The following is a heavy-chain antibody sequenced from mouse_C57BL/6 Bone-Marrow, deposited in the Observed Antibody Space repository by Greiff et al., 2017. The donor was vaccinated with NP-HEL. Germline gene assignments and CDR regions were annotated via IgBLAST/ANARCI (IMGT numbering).Heavy chain of an antibody. CDR1: GFTFSSYG. CDR2: ISSGGSYT. V-gene: IGHV5-6*01. CDR3: ARQAWS. J-gene: IGHJ3*01. Sequence: EVKLMESGGDLVKPGGSLKLSCAASGFTFSSYGMSWVRQTPDKRLEWVATISSGGSYTYYPDSVKGRFTISRDNAKNTLYLQMSSLKSEDTAMYYCARQAWSWGQGTLVTVSA.